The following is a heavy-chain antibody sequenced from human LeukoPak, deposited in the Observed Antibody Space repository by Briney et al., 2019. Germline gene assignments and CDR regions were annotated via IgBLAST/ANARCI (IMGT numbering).Heavy chain of an antibody. J-gene: IGHJ4*02. CDR2: INPNNGGT. CDR3: ATNSPSCGGGRCLDY. CDR1: GYTFTAYY. Sequence: GASVKVSCKASGYTFTAYYMHWVRQAPGQGLEWMGWINPNNGGTNYAQKFQGRVTMTRDTSISTAYMELSRLRSDDTAVYYCATNSPSCGGGRCLDYWGQGALVTVSS. D-gene: IGHD2-15*01. V-gene: IGHV1-2*02.